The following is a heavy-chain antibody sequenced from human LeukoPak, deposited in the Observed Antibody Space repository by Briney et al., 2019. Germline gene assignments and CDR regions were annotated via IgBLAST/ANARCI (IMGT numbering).Heavy chain of an antibody. CDR3: AREASPNWFDP. CDR2: ISSSIGST. J-gene: IGHJ5*02. CDR1: GFTFSTFA. Sequence: GGSLRLSCAASGFTFSTFAMSWVRQAPGKGLEWVSGISSSIGSTYYADSVKGRFTISRDNSKNTLYLQMNSLRAEDTAVYYCAREASPNWFDPWGQGTLVTVSS. V-gene: IGHV3-23*01. D-gene: IGHD1-26*01.